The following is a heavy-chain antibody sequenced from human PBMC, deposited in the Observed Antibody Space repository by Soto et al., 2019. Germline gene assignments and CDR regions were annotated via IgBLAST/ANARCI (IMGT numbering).Heavy chain of an antibody. CDR2: MNPNTGNS. CDR3: VRRAETNGWNGFGADKYYFDF. V-gene: IGHV1-8*01. Sequence: SVKVACTACGYTITIYDMHWVRQATGQGLEWMGWMNPNTGNSCYAQKFQGRVTMTSDTSLSTAHMELSSLRSDDTAVYYCVRRAETNGWNGFGADKYYFDFWGQGTLVTVSS. J-gene: IGHJ4*02. D-gene: IGHD1-1*01. CDR1: GYTITIYD.